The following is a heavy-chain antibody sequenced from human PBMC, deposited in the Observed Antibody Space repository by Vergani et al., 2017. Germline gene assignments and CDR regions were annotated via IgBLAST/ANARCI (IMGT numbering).Heavy chain of an antibody. J-gene: IGHJ2*01. Sequence: QMQLQESGPGLVKASETLSLTCTVSGDSIISRSYYWGWIRQPPGKGLEWIGSIYNSGNGDSSSSLKSRVTISADTSKNQFSLRLTSVTAADTAEYYCASVKYYSDSTSHFRGRYFDVWGRGTLVTVPS. V-gene: IGHV4-39*01. D-gene: IGHD3-16*01. CDR2: IYNSGNG. CDR3: ASVKYYSDSTSHFRGRYFDV. CDR1: GDSIISRSYY.